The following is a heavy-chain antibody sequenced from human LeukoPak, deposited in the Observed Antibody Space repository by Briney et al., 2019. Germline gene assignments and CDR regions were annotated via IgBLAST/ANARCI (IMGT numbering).Heavy chain of an antibody. CDR3: ARDYYGSGSSSFQH. CDR2: IYTSGST. Sequence: SETLSLTCTVSGGSISSYYWSWIRQPAGKGLEWIGRIYTSGSTNYNPSLKSRVTMSVDTSKNQFSLKLSSVTAAGTAAYYCARDYYGSGSSSFQHWGQGTLVTVSS. V-gene: IGHV4-4*07. D-gene: IGHD3-10*01. CDR1: GGSISSYY. J-gene: IGHJ1*01.